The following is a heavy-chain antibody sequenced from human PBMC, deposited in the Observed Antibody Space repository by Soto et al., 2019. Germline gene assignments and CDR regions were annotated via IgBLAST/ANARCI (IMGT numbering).Heavy chain of an antibody. Sequence: ASVKVSCKASGYTFTSYAMHWVRQAPGQRLEWVGWINAGNGNTKYSQKFQGRVTITRDTSASTAYMELSSLRSEDTAVYYCARKPNWNGFDYWGQGTLVTVSS. CDR2: INAGNGNT. V-gene: IGHV1-3*01. J-gene: IGHJ4*02. CDR3: ARKPNWNGFDY. D-gene: IGHD1-1*01. CDR1: GYTFTSYA.